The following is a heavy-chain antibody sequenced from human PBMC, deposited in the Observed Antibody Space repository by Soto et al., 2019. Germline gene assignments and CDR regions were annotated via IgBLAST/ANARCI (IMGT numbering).Heavy chain of an antibody. V-gene: IGHV4-59*08. CDR2: IHYSGST. J-gene: IGHJ6*04. D-gene: IGHD3-9*01. CDR3: ARHSTGLDV. CDR1: GGSISRSY. Sequence: QVQLQESGPGLVKPSETLSLPCTVSGGSISRSYWSWIRLPPGKGLEWVGYIHYSGSTHYNPSLNSRITISLDTSKNQFSLKLTSVTAADTAGYYCARHSTGLDVWGTGTMVTASS.